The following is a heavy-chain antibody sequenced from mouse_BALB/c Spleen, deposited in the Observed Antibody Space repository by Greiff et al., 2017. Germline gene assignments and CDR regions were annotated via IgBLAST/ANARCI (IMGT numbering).Heavy chain of an antibody. CDR1: GFNIKDTY. J-gene: IGHJ4*01. CDR3: DYDDAMDY. CDR2: IDPANGNT. V-gene: IGHV14-3*02. Sequence: VHVKQSGAELVKPGASVKLSCTASGFNIKDTYMHWVKQRPEQGLEWIGRIDPANGNTKYDPKFQGKATITADTSSNTAYLQLSSLTSEDTAVYYCDYDDAMDYWGQGTSVTVSS. D-gene: IGHD2-4*01.